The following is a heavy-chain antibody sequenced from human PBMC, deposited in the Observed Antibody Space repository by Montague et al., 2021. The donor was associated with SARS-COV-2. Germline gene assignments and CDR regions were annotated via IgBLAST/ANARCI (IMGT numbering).Heavy chain of an antibody. CDR2: IYYSGST. CDR3: ARDDGDYGSGYCDGMDV. J-gene: IGHJ6*02. D-gene: IGHD4-17*01. CDR1: GGSISSGGYY. V-gene: IGHV4-31*03. Sequence: TLSLTCTVSGGSISSGGYYWSWIRQHPGKGLEWIGYIYYSGSTYYNPSLKSRVTISADTSKNQFSLKLISVTAADTAVYSCARDDGDYGSGYCDGMDVWGQGTTVTVSS.